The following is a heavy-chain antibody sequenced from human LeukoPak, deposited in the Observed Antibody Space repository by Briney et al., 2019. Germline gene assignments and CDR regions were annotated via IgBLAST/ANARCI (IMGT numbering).Heavy chain of an antibody. CDR3: ARLGYCSSGVCYTSAFDY. CDR2: IYPGDSDT. V-gene: IGHV5-51*01. CDR1: GYSFTSYW. J-gene: IGHJ4*02. D-gene: IGHD2-8*01. Sequence: LGESLKISCKGSGYSFTSYWIGWVRQMPGKGLEWMGIIYPGDSDTRYSPSFQGQVTISADESITTAYLQWSSLKASDTAMYYCARLGYCSSGVCYTSAFDYWGQGTLVTVSS.